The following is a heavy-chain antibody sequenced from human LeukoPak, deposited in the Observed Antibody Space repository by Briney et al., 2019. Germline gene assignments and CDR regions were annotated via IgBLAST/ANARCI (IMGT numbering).Heavy chain of an antibody. CDR2: ISSNSYSI. CDR3: AKESSSSAAFDI. V-gene: IGHV3-9*03. CDR1: GFTFDDYV. Sequence: GGSLRLSCAASGFTFDDYVMHWVRQAPGKGLEWVSGISSNSYSIGYADSVKGRFTISRDNAKDSLYLQMNSLRAEDMALYYCAKESSSSAAFDIWGQGTLVTVSS. D-gene: IGHD6-6*01. J-gene: IGHJ3*02.